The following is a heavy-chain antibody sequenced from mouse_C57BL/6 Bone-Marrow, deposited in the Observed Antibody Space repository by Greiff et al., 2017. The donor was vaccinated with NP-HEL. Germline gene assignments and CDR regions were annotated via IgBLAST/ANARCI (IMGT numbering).Heavy chain of an antibody. D-gene: IGHD2-2*01. CDR1: GYTFTSYW. V-gene: IGHV1-5*01. Sequence: EVQLQQSGTVLARPGASVKMSCKTSGYTFTSYWMHWVKQRPGQGLEWIGAIYPGNSDTSYNQKFKGKAKLTAVTSASTAYMELSSLTNEDSAVYYCTRPFYYGYDEHWYFDVWGTGTTVTVSS. J-gene: IGHJ1*03. CDR3: TRPFYYGYDEHWYFDV. CDR2: IYPGNSDT.